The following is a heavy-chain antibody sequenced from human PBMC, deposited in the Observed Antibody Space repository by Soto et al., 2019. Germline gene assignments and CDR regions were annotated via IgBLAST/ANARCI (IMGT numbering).Heavy chain of an antibody. Sequence: PGGSLRLYCAAAGIACSDRGMHWDHQTSGKGLEWVGRIRSKPNTDATAYAASVKGRFTISRDDSKNTAYLQMNSLKTEDTAVYYCTRHVDCSGGSCYSGYYYYMDVWGKGTTVTVSS. D-gene: IGHD2-15*01. CDR1: GIACSDRG. V-gene: IGHV3-73*01. CDR3: TRHVDCSGGSCYSGYYYYMDV. J-gene: IGHJ6*03. CDR2: IRSKPNTDAT.